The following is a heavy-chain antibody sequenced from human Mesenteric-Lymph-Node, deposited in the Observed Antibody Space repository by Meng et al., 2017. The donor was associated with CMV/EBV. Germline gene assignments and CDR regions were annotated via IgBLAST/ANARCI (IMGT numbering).Heavy chain of an antibody. J-gene: IGHJ6*02. Sequence: GESLKISCAASGFTFSSYGMHWVRQAPGKGLEWVALIWYDASKEFYAESVKGRFTISRDNSMNTLYLQMNSLRAEDTAVYYCARGNYYGMDVWGQGTTVTVSS. CDR1: GFTFSSYG. CDR2: IWYDASKE. CDR3: ARGNYYGMDV. V-gene: IGHV3-33*01.